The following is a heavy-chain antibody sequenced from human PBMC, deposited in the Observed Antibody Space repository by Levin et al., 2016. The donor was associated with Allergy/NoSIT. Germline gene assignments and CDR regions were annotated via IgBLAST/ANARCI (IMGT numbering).Heavy chain of an antibody. CDR3: AREGDDYGGPDAFDL. CDR2: IYYTGTT. J-gene: IGHJ3*01. CDR1: GGSVNTYF. D-gene: IGHD4-17*01. Sequence: SETLSLTCTVSGGSVNTYFWTWIRQPPGKGLEWIGNIYYTGTTKYNPSLQSRLTISLDASKSQFSLKLSDVTAADTAVYYCAREGDDYGGPDAFDLWGQGTMVTVSS. V-gene: IGHV4-59*02.